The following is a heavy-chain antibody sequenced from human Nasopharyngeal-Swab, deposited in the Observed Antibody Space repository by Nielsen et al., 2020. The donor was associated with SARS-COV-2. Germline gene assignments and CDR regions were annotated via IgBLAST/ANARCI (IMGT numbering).Heavy chain of an antibody. CDR3: ARTTTTTPFDS. CDR1: GGSVSSDIYS. V-gene: IGHV4-61*01. Sequence: SETLSLTCTVSGGSVSSDIYSWSWIRQPPGKGREWIGYVVYSGRTNYNPSLKSRVTISVDTSKDQFSLKLNSVTAADTAMYFCARTTTTTPFDSWGQGTLVAVSS. CDR2: VVYSGRT. J-gene: IGHJ4*02. D-gene: IGHD1-1*01.